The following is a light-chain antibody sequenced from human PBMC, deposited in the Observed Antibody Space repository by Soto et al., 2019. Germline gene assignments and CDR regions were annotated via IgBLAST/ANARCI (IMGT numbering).Light chain of an antibody. Sequence: IVLTQSPGTLSLSSGERATLSCRASQSLSSSAYLAWYQQKPGQAPRLLIYGASIRATGIPDRFSGSGSGTDFSLTISRLEPEDFAVYYCQQYTKSSWTFGQGTKVQL. V-gene: IGKV3-20*01. CDR1: QSLSSSAY. J-gene: IGKJ1*01. CDR3: QQYTKSSWT. CDR2: GAS.